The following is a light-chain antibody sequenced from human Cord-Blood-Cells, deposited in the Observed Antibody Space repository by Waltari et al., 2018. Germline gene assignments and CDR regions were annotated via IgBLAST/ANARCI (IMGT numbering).Light chain of an antibody. V-gene: IGKV3-20*01. Sequence: IVLTQSPGTLSLSPGERATLSCKASQSANSSYLAWYQQKPGQAPRLLIYGACSRATGIPDRFSGSGSGTDFTLTISRLEPEDFALYYCQQYGSLMYAFGQGTNLEIK. J-gene: IGKJ2*01. CDR1: QSANSSY. CDR2: GAC. CDR3: QQYGSLMYA.